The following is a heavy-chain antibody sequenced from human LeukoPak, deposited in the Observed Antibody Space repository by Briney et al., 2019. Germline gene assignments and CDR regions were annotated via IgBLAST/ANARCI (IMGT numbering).Heavy chain of an antibody. D-gene: IGHD3-3*01. J-gene: IGHJ4*02. CDR2: LWHDGRNP. CDR3: ARRMYDYWSARYPLVFNF. Sequence: GGSLRLSCAASGFTFSSYEMHWVRQTPGKGLEWVALLWHDGRNPDYADSVKGRFVISRDNSKNTVFLQMNSLRADDTAVYYCARRMYDYWSARYPLVFNFWGQGTPVTVSS. V-gene: IGHV3-33*08. CDR1: GFTFSSYE.